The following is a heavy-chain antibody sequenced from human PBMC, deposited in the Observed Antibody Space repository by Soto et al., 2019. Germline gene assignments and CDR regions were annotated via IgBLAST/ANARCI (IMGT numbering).Heavy chain of an antibody. Sequence: SVKVTCKASGGSFISYAIIWVRQAPGQGLEWMGGIIPIFGTANYAQKFQGRVTITADESTSTAYMELSSLRSEDTAVYYCARALEGSSSIAFDICGQGTMVTVSS. CDR3: ARALEGSSSIAFDI. V-gene: IGHV1-69*01. D-gene: IGHD6-6*01. J-gene: IGHJ3*02. CDR2: IIPIFGTA. CDR1: GGSFISYA.